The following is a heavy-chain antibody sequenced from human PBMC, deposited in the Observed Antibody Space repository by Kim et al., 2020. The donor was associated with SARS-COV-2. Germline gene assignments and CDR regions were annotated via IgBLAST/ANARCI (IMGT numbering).Heavy chain of an antibody. D-gene: IGHD3-22*01. CDR3: AKDRAESDLMIVVVTYFDY. Sequence: GGSLRLSCAASGFTFSSYAMSWVRQAPGKGLEWVSAIRGSGGSTYYADSVKGRFTISRDNSKNTLYLQMNSLRAEDTAVYYCAKDRAESDLMIVVVTYFDYWGQGTLVTVSS. J-gene: IGHJ4*02. CDR2: IRGSGGST. CDR1: GFTFSSYA. V-gene: IGHV3-23*01.